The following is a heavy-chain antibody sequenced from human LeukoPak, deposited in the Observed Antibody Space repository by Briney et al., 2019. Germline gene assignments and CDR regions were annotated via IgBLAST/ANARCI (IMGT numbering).Heavy chain of an antibody. D-gene: IGHD1-1*01. CDR1: GASFSDYY. CDR3: ATGSQLGSYNWFDP. V-gene: IGHV4-34*01. Sequence: SETLSLTCAVYGASFSDYYWSGIRQPPGKGLEWIGEIDHSGSTKCNPSLKGRVTISLDTSKNQFSLDLTSVTAADTAVYYCATGSQLGSYNWFDPWGQGTLVTVSS. J-gene: IGHJ5*02. CDR2: IDHSGST.